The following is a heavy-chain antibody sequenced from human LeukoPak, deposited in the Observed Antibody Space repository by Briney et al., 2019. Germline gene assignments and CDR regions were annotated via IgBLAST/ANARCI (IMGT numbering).Heavy chain of an antibody. Sequence: SGPTLVNPTQTLTLTCTFSGFSLSTSGVGVGWIRQPPGKALEWLALIYWNDDKRYSPSLKSRLTITKDTSKNQVVLTMTNMDPVDTATYYCAHRLVGAPLPKAFDIWGQGTMVTVSS. CDR3: AHRLVGAPLPKAFDI. CDR2: IYWNDDK. D-gene: IGHD1-26*01. CDR1: GFSLSTSGVG. J-gene: IGHJ3*02. V-gene: IGHV2-5*01.